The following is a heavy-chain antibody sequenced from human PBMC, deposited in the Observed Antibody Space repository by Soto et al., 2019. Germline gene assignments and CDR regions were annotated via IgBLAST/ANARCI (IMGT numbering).Heavy chain of an antibody. Sequence: GGSLRLSCAASGFTFSGSAMHWVRQASGKGLEWVGRIRSKANSYATAYAASVKGRFTISRDDSKNTAYLQMNSLKTEDTSLYYCTRRPMGVAVAGNFALDIWGQGTMVTVSS. CDR2: IRSKANSYAT. V-gene: IGHV3-73*01. CDR3: TRRPMGVAVAGNFALDI. D-gene: IGHD6-19*01. CDR1: GFTFSGSA. J-gene: IGHJ3*02.